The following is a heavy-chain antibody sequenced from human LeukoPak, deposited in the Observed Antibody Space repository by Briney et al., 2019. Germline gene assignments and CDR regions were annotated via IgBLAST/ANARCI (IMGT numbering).Heavy chain of an antibody. V-gene: IGHV1-69*05. CDR3: ARVRTTYCSSTSCYDDYYYMDV. CDR2: IIPIFGTA. Sequence: ASVKVSCKASGGTFSSYAISWVRQAPGQGLEWMGGIIPIFGTANYAQKFQGRVTITTDESTSTAYMELSRLRSEDTAVYYCARVRTTYCSSTSCYDDYYYMDVWGKGTTVTVSS. CDR1: GGTFSSYA. D-gene: IGHD2-2*01. J-gene: IGHJ6*03.